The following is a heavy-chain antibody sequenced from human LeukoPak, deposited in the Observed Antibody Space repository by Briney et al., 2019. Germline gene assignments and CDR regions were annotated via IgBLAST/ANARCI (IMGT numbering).Heavy chain of an antibody. D-gene: IGHD2-2*03. Sequence: ASVKVPCKVSGYTLTELSMHWVRQAPGKGLEWMGGFDPEDGETIYAQKFQGRVTMTEDTSTDTAYMGLSSLRSEDTAVYYCATMDIVVVPAAHNQYYYYMDVWGKGTTVTVSS. CDR2: FDPEDGET. J-gene: IGHJ6*03. CDR1: GYTLTELS. CDR3: ATMDIVVVPAAHNQYYYYMDV. V-gene: IGHV1-24*01.